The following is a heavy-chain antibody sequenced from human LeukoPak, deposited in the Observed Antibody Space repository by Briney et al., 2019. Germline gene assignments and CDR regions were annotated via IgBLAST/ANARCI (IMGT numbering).Heavy chain of an antibody. J-gene: IGHJ6*03. CDR2: INHSGST. CDR3: ARGGYYYDSSGHYYYYYMDV. D-gene: IGHD3-22*01. Sequence: SETLSLTCAVYGGSFSGYYWSWIRQAPGKGLEWIGEINHSGSTNYNPSLKSRVTISVDTSKNQFSLKLSSVTAADTAVYYCARGGYYYDSSGHYYYYYMDVWGKGTTVTVSS. CDR1: GGSFSGYY. V-gene: IGHV4-34*01.